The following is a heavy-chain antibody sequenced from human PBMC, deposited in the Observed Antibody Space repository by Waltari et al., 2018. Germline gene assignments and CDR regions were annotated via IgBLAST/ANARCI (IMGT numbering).Heavy chain of an antibody. Sequence: EVKLVESGGGLVQSGESLRLSCAASGFTFKNYWMTWVRQAPGKGLEWVANINQGGSAIFYVDSVKGRFTISRDDAKNSLYLQMNSLRAEDMAVYYCARVAYDSWNFDFWGQGTMVTVSS. D-gene: IGHD3-22*01. V-gene: IGHV3-7*01. CDR3: ARVAYDSWNFDF. CDR1: GFTFKNYW. J-gene: IGHJ3*01. CDR2: INQGGSAI.